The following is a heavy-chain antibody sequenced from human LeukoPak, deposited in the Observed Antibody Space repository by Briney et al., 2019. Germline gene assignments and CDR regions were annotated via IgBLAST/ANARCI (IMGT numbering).Heavy chain of an antibody. CDR2: IYYSGST. Sequence: SETLSLTCTVSGGSISSSSYYWGWIRQPPGKGLEWIGSIYYSGSTYYNPSLKSRVTISVDTSKNQFSLKLSSVTAADTAVYYCARGSEQLVSAFDIWGQGTMVTVSS. V-gene: IGHV4-39*07. CDR3: ARGSEQLVSAFDI. J-gene: IGHJ3*02. CDR1: GGSISSSSYY. D-gene: IGHD6-6*01.